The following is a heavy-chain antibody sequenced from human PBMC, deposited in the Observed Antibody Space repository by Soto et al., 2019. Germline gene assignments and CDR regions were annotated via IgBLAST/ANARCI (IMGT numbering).Heavy chain of an antibody. J-gene: IGHJ5*02. CDR3: AKEKISTSCCNWFDP. Sequence: ASVKVSCKASGYTFTSYGISWVRQAPGQGLEWMGWISAYNGNTNYAQKLQGRVTMTTDNSKNTLYLQMNSLRAEDTAVYYCAKEKISTSCCNWFDPWGQGTLVTVSS. CDR1: GYTFTSYG. D-gene: IGHD2-2*01. CDR2: ISAYNGNT. V-gene: IGHV1-18*01.